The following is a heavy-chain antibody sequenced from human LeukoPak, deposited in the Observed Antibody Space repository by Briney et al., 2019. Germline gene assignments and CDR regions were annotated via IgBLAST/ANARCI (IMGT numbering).Heavy chain of an antibody. CDR2: ISAYNGNT. V-gene: IGHV1-18*01. J-gene: IGHJ3*02. D-gene: IGHD3-3*01. Sequence: ASVKVSCKASGYTFTSYGISWVRQAPGQGLEWMGWISAYNGNTNYAQKLQGRVTMTTDTSTSTAYMEQRSLRSDDTAVYYCARGGRITIFGVVPGGAFDIWGQGTMVTVSS. CDR1: GYTFTSYG. CDR3: ARGGRITIFGVVPGGAFDI.